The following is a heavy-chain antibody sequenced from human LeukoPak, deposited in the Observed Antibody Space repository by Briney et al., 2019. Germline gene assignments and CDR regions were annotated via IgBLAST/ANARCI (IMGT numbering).Heavy chain of an antibody. V-gene: IGHV3-23*01. CDR1: GFTFSSYA. CDR2: ISGSGGST. D-gene: IGHD3-3*01. CDR3: AKTPVLRFLEWLSYFDY. J-gene: IGHJ4*02. Sequence: PGGSLRLSCAASGFTFSSYAMSWVRQAPGKGLEWVSAISGSGGSTYYADSVKGRFTISRDNSKNTLYLQMNSLRAEDTAVYYCAKTPVLRFLEWLSYFDYWGQGTLVTVSS.